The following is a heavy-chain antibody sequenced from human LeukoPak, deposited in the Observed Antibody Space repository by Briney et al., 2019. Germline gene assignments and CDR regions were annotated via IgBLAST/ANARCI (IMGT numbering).Heavy chain of an antibody. V-gene: IGHV1-46*01. Sequence: GASVKVSCKTSGYTFTSYYIHWVRQAPGQGLEWMGIINPSGGSTDYAQKFQGRVTMTRDTSTSTVYMELSSLRSEDTAVYYCARQGRGVNQLLLYYFDYWGQGTLVTLSS. CDR1: GYTFTSYY. J-gene: IGHJ4*02. CDR3: ARQGRGVNQLLLYYFDY. CDR2: INPSGGST. D-gene: IGHD2-2*01.